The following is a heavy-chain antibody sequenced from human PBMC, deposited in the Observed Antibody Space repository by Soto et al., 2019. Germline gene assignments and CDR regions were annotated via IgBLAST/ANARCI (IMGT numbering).Heavy chain of an antibody. D-gene: IGHD2-2*01. CDR2: ISAYNGNT. V-gene: IGHV1-18*01. CDR3: ARDRIWGQTIVAPDSMAIDY. Sequence: ASVKVSCKASGYTFTSYGISWVRQAPGQGLEWMGWISAYNGNTNYAQKLQGRVTMTTDTSTSTAYMELRSLRSDDTALYFCARDRIWGQTIVAPDSMAIDYWGQGTLVTVSS. J-gene: IGHJ4*02. CDR1: GYTFTSYG.